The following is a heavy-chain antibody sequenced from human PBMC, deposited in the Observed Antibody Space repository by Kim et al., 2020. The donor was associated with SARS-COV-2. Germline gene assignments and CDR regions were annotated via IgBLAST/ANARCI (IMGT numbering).Heavy chain of an antibody. D-gene: IGHD6-13*01. V-gene: IGHV4-39*01. J-gene: IGHJ4*02. CDR1: GGSISSSSYY. CDR3: ASEVQGGIAAAEW. Sequence: SETLSLTCTVSGGSISSSSYYWGWIRQPPGKGLEWIGSIYYSGSTYYNPSLKSRVTISVDTSKNQFSLKLSSVTAADTAVYYCASEVQGGIAAAEWWGQGTLVTVSS. CDR2: IYYSGST.